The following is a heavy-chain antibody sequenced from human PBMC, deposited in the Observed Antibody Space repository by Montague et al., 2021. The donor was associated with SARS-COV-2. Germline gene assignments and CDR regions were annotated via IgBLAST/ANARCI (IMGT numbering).Heavy chain of an antibody. D-gene: IGHD6-13*01. J-gene: IGHJ4*02. CDR1: GFTFSSYG. V-gene: IGHV3-33*01. CDR2: IWYDGSNK. CDR3: ARETVAAGIDY. Sequence: RLSLSASGFTFSSYGMHWVRQAPGKGLEWVAVIWYDGSNKYYADSVKGRFTISRDNSEDTLYLQMNSLRAEDTAVYYCARETVAAGIDYWGQGTLVTVSS.